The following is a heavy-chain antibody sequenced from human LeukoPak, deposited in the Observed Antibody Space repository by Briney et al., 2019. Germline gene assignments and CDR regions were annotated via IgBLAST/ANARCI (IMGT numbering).Heavy chain of an antibody. J-gene: IGHJ4*02. V-gene: IGHV1-2*02. D-gene: IGHD5/OR15-5a*01. Sequence: ASVKVSCKASGYTFTGYYMHWVRQAPGQGLEWMGWINPNSGGTNYAQKFQGRVTMTRDTSISTAYMELSRLRSDDTAVYYCAREGLSTLESQGFDYWGQGTLVTVSS. CDR2: INPNSGGT. CDR3: AREGLSTLESQGFDY. CDR1: GYTFTGYY.